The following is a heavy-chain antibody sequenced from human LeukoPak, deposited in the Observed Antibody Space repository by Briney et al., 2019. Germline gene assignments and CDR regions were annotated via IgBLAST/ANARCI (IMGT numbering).Heavy chain of an antibody. CDR1: GFTFSSYW. V-gene: IGHV3-23*01. J-gene: IGHJ4*02. Sequence: GGSLRLSCAASGFTFSSYWMHWVRQAPGKGPEWVSVISGSGDSTYYADSVEGRCTISRDNSKDALYLQMNSLRAEDTAVYYCARVGYSGYDYDYWGQGTLVTVSS. CDR3: ARVGYSGYDYDY. D-gene: IGHD5-12*01. CDR2: ISGSGDST.